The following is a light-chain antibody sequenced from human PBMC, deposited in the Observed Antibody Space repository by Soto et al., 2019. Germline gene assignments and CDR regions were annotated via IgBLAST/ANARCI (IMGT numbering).Light chain of an antibody. J-gene: IGKJ2*01. CDR3: QHRGKWPRT. CDR1: QSVGSY. V-gene: IGKV3-11*01. CDR2: GAS. Sequence: EIVLTQSPATLSLSPGERVTLSCRASQSVGSYLAWYKQKPGQAPRLLICGASNRATGIPARFSGSGSGTDFSLTISSLESEDFAVYYCQHRGKWPRTFGQGTKLEIK.